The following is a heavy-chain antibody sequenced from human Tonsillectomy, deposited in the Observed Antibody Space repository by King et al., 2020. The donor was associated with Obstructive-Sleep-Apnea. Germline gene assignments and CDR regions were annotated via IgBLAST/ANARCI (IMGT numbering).Heavy chain of an antibody. CDR1: GGSISSYY. D-gene: IGHD6-13*01. Sequence: QLQESGPGLVKPSETLSLTCTVSGGSISSYYWSWIRQPPGKGLEWIGYIYYSGSTNYNPSLKSRVTISVDTSKNQFSLRLSSVTAADTAVYYCARVPAAAVGNWFDPWGQGSLVTVSS. V-gene: IGHV4-59*01. J-gene: IGHJ5*02. CDR3: ARVPAAAVGNWFDP. CDR2: IYYSGST.